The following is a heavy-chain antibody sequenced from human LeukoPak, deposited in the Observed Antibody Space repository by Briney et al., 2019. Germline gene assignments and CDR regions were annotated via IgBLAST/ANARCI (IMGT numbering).Heavy chain of an antibody. D-gene: IGHD6-13*01. Sequence: GGSLRLSRAASGFTFSTYTVNWVRQAPGKGLEWVSSIKSDTSYVYYADSVKGRFTISRDNAKNSLYLQMSSLRAEDTAVYLCARAFMVAAGTGPFDYRGQGTPVTVSS. CDR3: ARAFMVAAGTGPFDY. V-gene: IGHV3-21*01. J-gene: IGHJ4*02. CDR1: GFTFSTYT. CDR2: IKSDTSYV.